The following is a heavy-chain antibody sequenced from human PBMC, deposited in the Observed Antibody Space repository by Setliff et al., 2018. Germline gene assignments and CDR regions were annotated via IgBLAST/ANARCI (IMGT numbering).Heavy chain of an antibody. V-gene: IGHV4-38-2*02. CDR2: IYRSGST. D-gene: IGHD1-26*01. Sequence: KPSETLSLTCAVSGYSISSGYYWGWIRQAPGKGLEWIASIYRSGSTYYNPSLKSRVTISVGTSKNQFPLKLSSVTASDTAVYYCARDRRIVGARHAFDIWGQGTMVTVSS. J-gene: IGHJ3*02. CDR1: GYSISSGYY. CDR3: ARDRRIVGARHAFDI.